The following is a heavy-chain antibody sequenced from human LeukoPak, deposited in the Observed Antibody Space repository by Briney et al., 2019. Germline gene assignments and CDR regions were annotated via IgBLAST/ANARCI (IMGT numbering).Heavy chain of an antibody. CDR3: ARIAEPLDYFDY. CDR2: IYQSGST. Sequence: PSETLSLTCAVSGGSISSAGYSWSWIRQPPGKGLEWIGYIYQSGSTYYNPSLKSRVTISVDRSKNQFSLKLSSVTAADTAVYYCARIAEPLDYFDYWGQGTLVTVSS. CDR1: GGSISSAGYS. D-gene: IGHD6-13*01. V-gene: IGHV4-30-2*01. J-gene: IGHJ4*02.